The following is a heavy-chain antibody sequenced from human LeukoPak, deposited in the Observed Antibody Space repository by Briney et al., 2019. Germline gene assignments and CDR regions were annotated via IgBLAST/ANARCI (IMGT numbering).Heavy chain of an antibody. CDR1: GFTFSSYW. J-gene: IGHJ4*02. V-gene: IGHV3-23*01. D-gene: IGHD3-22*01. Sequence: PGGSLRLSCAASGFTFSSYWMSWVRQAPGKGLEWVSAISGSGGSTYYADSVKGRFTISRDNSKNTLYLQMNSLRAEDTAVYYCAKDEWYYDSSASLLFDYWGQGTLVTVSS. CDR2: ISGSGGST. CDR3: AKDEWYYDSSASLLFDY.